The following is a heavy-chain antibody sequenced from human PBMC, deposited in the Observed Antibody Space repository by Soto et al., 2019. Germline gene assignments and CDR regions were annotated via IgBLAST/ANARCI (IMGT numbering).Heavy chain of an antibody. Sequence: QVQLVESGGGVVQPGRSLRLSCAASGFTFSSYAMHWVRQAPGKGLEWVAVISYDGSNKYYADSVKGRFTSSRDNSKNTLYLQMNSLRAEDTAVYYCARASSGWYLDYWGQGTLVTVSS. J-gene: IGHJ4*02. CDR2: ISYDGSNK. CDR1: GFTFSSYA. D-gene: IGHD6-19*01. V-gene: IGHV3-30-3*01. CDR3: ARASSGWYLDY.